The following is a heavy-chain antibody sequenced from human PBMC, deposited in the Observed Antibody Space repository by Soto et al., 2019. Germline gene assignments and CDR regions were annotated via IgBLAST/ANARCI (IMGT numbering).Heavy chain of an antibody. J-gene: IGHJ5*02. CDR1: GFTFSSYS. CDR2: ISSSSSTI. Sequence: EVQLVESGGGLVQPGGSLRLSCAASGFTFSSYSMNWVRQAPGKGLEWVSYISSSSSTIYYADSVKGRFTISRDNAKNSLYRQMNGLRAEDPAVYYCAREYVILNWFDPGGKGPRVTVPS. CDR3: AREYVILNWFDP. D-gene: IGHD3-10*01. V-gene: IGHV3-48*01.